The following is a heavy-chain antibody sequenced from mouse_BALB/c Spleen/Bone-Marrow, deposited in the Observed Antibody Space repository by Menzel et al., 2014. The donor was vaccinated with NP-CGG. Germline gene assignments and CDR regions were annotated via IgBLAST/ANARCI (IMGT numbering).Heavy chain of an antibody. CDR2: IYPGDFNS. V-gene: IGHV1S56*01. D-gene: IGHD2-4*01. J-gene: IGHJ4*01. CDR3: GRKGQRAYDSMNY. CDR1: GYTFTNYF. Sequence: VQLVESGPELVKPGASVRISCKASGYTFTNYFIYWVRQRPGQGLEWIGWIYPGDFNSKYNEKFKGKATLTADKSSSTAYMQLSSLTSEDSAVYFCGRKGQRAYDSMNYWGQGTSVTVSS.